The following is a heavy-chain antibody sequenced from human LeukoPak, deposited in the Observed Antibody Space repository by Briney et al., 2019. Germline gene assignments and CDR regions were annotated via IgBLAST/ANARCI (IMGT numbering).Heavy chain of an antibody. CDR2: ISAYNGNT. Sequence: ASVKVSCKASGYTFTSYGISWVRQAPGQGLEWMGWISAYNGNTNYAQKLQGRVTMTTDTSTSTAYMELRSLRSDDTAVYYCAREHPYGVRGVISGIEWVYWGQGTLVTVSS. CDR3: AREHPYGVRGVISGIEWVY. V-gene: IGHV1-18*01. J-gene: IGHJ4*02. D-gene: IGHD3-10*01. CDR1: GYTFTSYG.